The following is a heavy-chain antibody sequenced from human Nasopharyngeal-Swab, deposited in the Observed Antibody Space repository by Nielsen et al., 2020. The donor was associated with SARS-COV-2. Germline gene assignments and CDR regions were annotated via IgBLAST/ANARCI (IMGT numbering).Heavy chain of an antibody. CDR2: IYYSGST. CDR3: ARHKYCSSTCCYFRREKASYYYMDV. V-gene: IGHV4-39*01. D-gene: IGHD2-2*01. J-gene: IGHJ6*03. Sequence: SETLSLTCGVYGGSVSGYYWNWIRQPPGKGLEWIGSIYYSGSTYYNPSLKSRVTISVDTSKNQFSLKLSSVTAADTAVYYCARHKYCSSTCCYFRREKASYYYMDVWGKGTTVTVSS. CDR1: GGSVSGYY.